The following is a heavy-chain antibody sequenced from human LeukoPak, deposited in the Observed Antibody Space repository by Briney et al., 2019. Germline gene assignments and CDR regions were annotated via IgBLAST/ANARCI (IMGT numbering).Heavy chain of an antibody. J-gene: IGHJ4*02. CDR1: GYTFTSYY. V-gene: IGHV1-46*01. Sequence: ASEKVSCKASGYTFTSYYMHWVRQAPGQGLEWMGIINPSGGSTSYAQKFQGRVTMTRDTSTSTVYMELSSLRSEDTAVYYCARERGTWYYFDYWGQGTLVTVSS. CDR2: INPSGGST. D-gene: IGHD3-16*01. CDR3: ARERGTWYYFDY.